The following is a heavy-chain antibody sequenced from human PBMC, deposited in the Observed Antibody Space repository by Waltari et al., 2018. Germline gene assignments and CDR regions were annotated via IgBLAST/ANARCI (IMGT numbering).Heavy chain of an antibody. CDR1: GFTFDDYA. V-gene: IGHV3-9*01. J-gene: IGHJ4*02. Sequence: EVQLVESGGGLVQPGRSLRLSCAASGFTFDDYAMHWVRQAPGKGLEWVSGISWNSGSIGYADSVKGRFTISRDNAKNSLYLQMNSLRAEDTALYYCAKDGEGGCDYWGQGTLVTVSS. CDR3: AKDGEGGCDY. CDR2: ISWNSGSI. D-gene: IGHD3-10*01.